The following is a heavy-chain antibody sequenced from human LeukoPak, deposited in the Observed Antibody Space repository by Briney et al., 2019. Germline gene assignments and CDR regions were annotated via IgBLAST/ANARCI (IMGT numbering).Heavy chain of an antibody. V-gene: IGHV4-4*07. J-gene: IGHJ4*02. CDR1: GDSIRSYS. CDR2: IYTSGST. Sequence: SETLSLTCTVSGDSIRSYSWSWIRQPAGRGLEWIGRIYTSGSTNYNPSLKSRVTMSVDTSKNQFSLKLSSVTAADTAVYYCAKDLSRFDYWGQGTLLTVSS. CDR3: AKDLSRFDY.